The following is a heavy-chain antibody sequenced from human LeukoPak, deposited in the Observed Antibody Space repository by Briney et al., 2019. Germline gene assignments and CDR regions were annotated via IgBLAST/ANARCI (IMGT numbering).Heavy chain of an antibody. V-gene: IGHV3-33*01. CDR1: GFTFSSYG. CDR3: ARDGSVDCSSTSCPSGFDY. J-gene: IGHJ4*02. D-gene: IGHD2-2*01. CDR2: IWYDGSNK. Sequence: GRSLRLSCAASGFTFSSYGMHWVRQAPGKGLEWVAVIWYDGSNKYYAGSVKGRFTISRDNSKNTLYLQMNSLRAEDTAVYYCARDGSVDCSSTSCPSGFDYWGQGTLVTVSS.